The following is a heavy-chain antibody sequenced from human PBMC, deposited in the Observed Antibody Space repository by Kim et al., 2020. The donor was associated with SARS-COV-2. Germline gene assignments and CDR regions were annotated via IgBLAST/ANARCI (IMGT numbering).Heavy chain of an antibody. Sequence: NKNCADSVKGGFTISRDNSKNALYLQMNSMRAEDTAVYYCAKGGWYFDYWGQGTLVTVSS. CDR3: AKGGWYFDY. D-gene: IGHD6-19*01. J-gene: IGHJ4*02. CDR2: NK. V-gene: IGHV3-30*02.